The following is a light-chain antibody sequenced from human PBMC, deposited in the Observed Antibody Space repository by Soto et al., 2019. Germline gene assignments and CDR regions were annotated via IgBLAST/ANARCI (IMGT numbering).Light chain of an antibody. CDR1: QTVTSATS. CDR3: QQYGDSPLT. J-gene: IGKJ4*01. V-gene: IGKV3-20*01. Sequence: VLTQSPGTLSLSPGERATLSCRASQTVTSATSLAWYQQKPGQAPKLLIYGAYNRAAGVPDRFSGSGSGTEFTLTISRLEPADFAVYYCQQYGDSPLTFGGGTRVETK. CDR2: GAY.